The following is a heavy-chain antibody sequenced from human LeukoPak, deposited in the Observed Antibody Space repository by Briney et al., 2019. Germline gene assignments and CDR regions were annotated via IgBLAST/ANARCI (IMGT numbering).Heavy chain of an antibody. CDR2: IYYSGST. CDR3: ASPDMTTVTNFWSDP. J-gene: IGHJ5*02. D-gene: IGHD4-17*01. V-gene: IGHV4-31*03. CDR1: GGSISSGGYY. Sequence: SETLSLTCTVSGGSISSGGYYWSWIRQHPGKGLEWIGYIYYSGSTCYNPSLKSRVTISVDTSKNQFSLKLSSVTAADTAVYYCASPDMTTVTNFWSDPGGQGTLVTVSS.